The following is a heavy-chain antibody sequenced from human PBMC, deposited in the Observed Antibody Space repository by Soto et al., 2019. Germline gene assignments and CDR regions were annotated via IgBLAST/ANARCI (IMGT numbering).Heavy chain of an antibody. CDR1: GYTFSRYG. D-gene: IGHD2-8*01. Sequence: QGQLVQPGPEVKKPGASVKVSCKASGYTFSRYGISWVRQAPGQGLEWMGWVSGYNGDTKYAQKVQGRVTMTIDTSTYTAYMELRSLTSDDTAKYYCAKNGQPPYYYYGMDVW. CDR2: VSGYNGDT. CDR3: AKNGQPPYYYYGMDV. V-gene: IGHV1-18*01. J-gene: IGHJ6*01.